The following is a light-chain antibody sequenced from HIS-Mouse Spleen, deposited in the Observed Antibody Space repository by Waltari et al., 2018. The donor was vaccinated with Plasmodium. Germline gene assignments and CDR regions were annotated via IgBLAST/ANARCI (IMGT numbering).Light chain of an antibody. J-gene: IGKJ1*01. Sequence: EIVLTQSPGTLSLSPGDRATLSCRASHSVSSSYLSWYQQKPGQAPRHLIYGASSRATGIPDRCSGRGSGTDFTLTISRLEPEDFAVYYCQQYGSSSWTFGQGTKVEIK. CDR1: HSVSSSY. V-gene: IGKV3-20*01. CDR3: QQYGSSSWT. CDR2: GAS.